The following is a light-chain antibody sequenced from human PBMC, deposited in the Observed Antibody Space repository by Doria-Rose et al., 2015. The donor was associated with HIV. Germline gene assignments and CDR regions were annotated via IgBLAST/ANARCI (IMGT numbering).Light chain of an antibody. CDR2: DAS. J-gene: IGKJ3*01. CDR3: QQRSNWPPIFT. Sequence: EIVLTQSPATLSLSPGEGATLSCRASQSVSSNLAWYLQKPGQAPRLLIYDASNRATGIPARFSGSGSGTDFTLTISSLEPEDFAVYFCQQRSNWPPIFTFGPGTKVDI. V-gene: IGKV3-11*01. CDR1: QSVSSN.